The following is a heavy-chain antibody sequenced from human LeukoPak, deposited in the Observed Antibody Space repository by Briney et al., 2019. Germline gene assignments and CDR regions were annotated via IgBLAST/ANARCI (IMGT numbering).Heavy chain of an antibody. CDR1: GGSISSSSYY. CDR2: IYYSGST. J-gene: IGHJ4*02. Sequence: SETLSHTCTVSGGSISSSSYYWSWIRQPPGKGLEWIGYIYYSGSTNYNPSLKSRVTISVDTSKNQFSLKLSSVTAADTAVYYCARDGSSSWYYFDYWGQGTLVTVSS. CDR3: ARDGSSSWYYFDY. D-gene: IGHD6-13*01. V-gene: IGHV4-61*01.